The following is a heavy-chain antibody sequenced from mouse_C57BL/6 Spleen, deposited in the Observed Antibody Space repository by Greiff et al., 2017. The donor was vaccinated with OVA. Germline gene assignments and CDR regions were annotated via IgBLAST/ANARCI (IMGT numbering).Heavy chain of an antibody. V-gene: IGHV1-58*01. J-gene: IGHJ2*01. CDR3: ARSGYYYGSSPYYFDY. CDR2: IYIGNGYT. D-gene: IGHD1-1*01. Sequence: VQLKQSGAELVRPGSSVKMSCKTSGYTFTSYGINWVKQRPGQGLEWIGYIYIGNGYTEYNEKFKSKATLTVDTSSSTAYMQLSSLTSEDSAVYYCARSGYYYGSSPYYFDYWGQGTTLTVSS. CDR1: GYTFTSYG.